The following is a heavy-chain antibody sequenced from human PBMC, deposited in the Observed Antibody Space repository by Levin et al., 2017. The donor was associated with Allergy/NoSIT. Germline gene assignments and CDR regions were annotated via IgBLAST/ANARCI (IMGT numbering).Heavy chain of an antibody. CDR3: ARDLYNDDSVFGY. D-gene: IGHD3-22*01. J-gene: IGHJ4*02. Sequence: ASVKVSCKASRYIFSDYFIHWVRQAPGQGLEWMGWINPHSGDTKYAQEFQGRVTMTRDPSISTAYMELTRLTSDDTAVYYCARDLYNDDSVFGYWGQGALGNVFS. V-gene: IGHV1-2*02. CDR2: INPHSGDT. CDR1: RYIFSDYF.